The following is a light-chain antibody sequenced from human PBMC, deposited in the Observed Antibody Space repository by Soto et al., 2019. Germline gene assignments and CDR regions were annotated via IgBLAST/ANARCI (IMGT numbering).Light chain of an antibody. Sequence: AIQLTQSPPSLSASVGDRVTITCRASQGISSALAWYQQKPGKAPKLLLYDAYSLESGAPSRVSGRGSGTDSTLSISSLQPEDFANYFCQHFNNYPYAIGPGTKLEI. CDR3: QHFNNYPYA. J-gene: IGKJ2*01. CDR2: DAY. V-gene: IGKV1D-13*01. CDR1: QGISSA.